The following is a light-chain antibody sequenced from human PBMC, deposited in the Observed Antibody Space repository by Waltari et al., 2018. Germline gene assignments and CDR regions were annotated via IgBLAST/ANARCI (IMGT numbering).Light chain of an antibody. CDR2: LGG. CDR1: QSLAHTDGNNY. CDR3: MQTFQPPFN. Sequence: IALPQSPLSLSVTSGESASMSCRSSQSLAHTDGNNYVDWYVQKPGQSPELLIYLGGRRASGVPGRFSGSRSGTEFTLKITKVEPEDVGVYYCMQTFQPPFNFGPGTKVDIK. V-gene: IGKV2-28*01. J-gene: IGKJ3*01.